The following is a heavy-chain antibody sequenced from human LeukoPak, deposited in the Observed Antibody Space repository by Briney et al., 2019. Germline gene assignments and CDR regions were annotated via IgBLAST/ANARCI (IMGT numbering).Heavy chain of an antibody. CDR2: IYTSGST. J-gene: IGHJ6*03. D-gene: IGHD6-19*01. V-gene: IGHV4-4*07. CDR1: GGSISSYY. Sequence: SETLSLTCTVSGGSISSYYWSWIRQPAGKGLEWIGRIYTSGSTNYNPSLKSRVTMSVDTSKNQFSLKLSSVTAADTAVYYCAREGAPSSGRLFYYYYMDVWGKGTTVTVSS. CDR3: AREGAPSSGRLFYYYYMDV.